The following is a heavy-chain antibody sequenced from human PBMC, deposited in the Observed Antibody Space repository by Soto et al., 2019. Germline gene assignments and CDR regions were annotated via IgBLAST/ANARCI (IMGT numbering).Heavy chain of an antibody. Sequence: ASVKVSCKASGGTFSSYAISWVRQAPGQGLEWMGGIIPIFGTANYAQKFQGRVTITADKSTSTAYMELSSLRSEDTAVYYCARVGGSIAVAGTFNRFDPWGQGTLVTVSS. CDR1: GGTFSSYA. V-gene: IGHV1-69*06. CDR3: ARVGGSIAVAGTFNRFDP. D-gene: IGHD6-19*01. CDR2: IIPIFGTA. J-gene: IGHJ5*02.